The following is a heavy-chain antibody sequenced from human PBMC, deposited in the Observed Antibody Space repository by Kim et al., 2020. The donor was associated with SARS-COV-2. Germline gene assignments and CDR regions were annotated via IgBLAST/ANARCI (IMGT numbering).Heavy chain of an antibody. CDR1: GGSISSGGYY. CDR3: ARESTSVAAAAKGFDY. CDR2: IYYSGST. Sequence: SETLSLTCTVSGGSISSGGYYWSWIRQHPGKGLEWIGYIYYSGSTYYNPSLKSRVTISVDTSKNQFSLKLSSVTAADTAVYYCARESTSVAAAAKGFDYWGQGTLVTVSS. V-gene: IGHV4-31*03. J-gene: IGHJ4*02. D-gene: IGHD6-13*01.